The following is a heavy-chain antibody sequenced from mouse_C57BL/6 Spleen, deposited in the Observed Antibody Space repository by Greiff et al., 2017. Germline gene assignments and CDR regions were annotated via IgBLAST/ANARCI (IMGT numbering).Heavy chain of an antibody. CDR2: IRNKANGYTT. J-gene: IGHJ4*01. CDR3: ARYWVGRFYAMDY. D-gene: IGHD4-1*01. Sequence: EVQLVESGGGLVQPGGSLSLSCAASGFTFTDYYMSWVRQPPGKALEWLGFIRNKANGYTTEYSASVKGRFTISRDNSQSILYLQMNALRAEDSATYYCARYWVGRFYAMDYWGQGTSVTVSS. CDR1: GFTFTDYY. V-gene: IGHV7-3*01.